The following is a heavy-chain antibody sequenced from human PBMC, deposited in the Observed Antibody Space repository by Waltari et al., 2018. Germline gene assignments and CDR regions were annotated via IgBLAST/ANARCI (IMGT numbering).Heavy chain of an antibody. J-gene: IGHJ3*02. CDR1: GFTFSSYE. V-gene: IGHV3-48*03. Sequence: EVQLVESGGGLVQPGGSLRLSCEASGFTFSSYEMNWVRQAPGKGLEWVSYISSSGSTIYYADSVKGRFTISRDNAKNSLYLQMNSLRAEDTAVYYCARDVGEGWLLGNDAFDIWGQGTMVTVSS. CDR2: ISSSGSTI. D-gene: IGHD3-22*01. CDR3: ARDVGEGWLLGNDAFDI.